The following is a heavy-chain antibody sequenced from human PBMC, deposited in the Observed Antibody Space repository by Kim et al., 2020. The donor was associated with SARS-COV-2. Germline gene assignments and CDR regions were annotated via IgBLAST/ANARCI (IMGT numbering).Heavy chain of an antibody. CDR1: GGTFSSYA. Sequence: SVKVSCKASGGTFSSYAISWVRQAPGQGLEWMGRIIPILGIANYAQKFQGRVTITADKTTSTAYMELSSLRSEDTAVYYCARSVYCSSTSCSNYYSYYMDVWGKGTTVTVSS. CDR2: IIPILGIA. CDR3: ARSVYCSSTSCSNYYSYYMDV. D-gene: IGHD2-2*01. J-gene: IGHJ6*03. V-gene: IGHV1-69*04.